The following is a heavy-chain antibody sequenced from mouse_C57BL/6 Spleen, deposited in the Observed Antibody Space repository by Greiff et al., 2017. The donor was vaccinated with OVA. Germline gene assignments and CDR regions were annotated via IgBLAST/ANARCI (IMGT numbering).Heavy chain of an antibody. CDR1: GYAFSSSW. V-gene: IGHV1-82*01. D-gene: IGHD2-1*01. J-gene: IGHJ4*01. CDR2: IYPGDGDT. Sequence: QVQLQQSGPELVKPGASVKISCKASGYAFSSSWMNWVKQRPGKGLEWIGRIYPGDGDTNYNGKFKGKATLTADKSSSTAYMQLSSLTSEDSAVYFCAKSIYYGNSYAMDYWGQGTSVTVSS. CDR3: AKSIYYGNSYAMDY.